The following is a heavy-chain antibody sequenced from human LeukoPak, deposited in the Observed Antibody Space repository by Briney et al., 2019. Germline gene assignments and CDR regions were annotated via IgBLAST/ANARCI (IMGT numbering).Heavy chain of an antibody. Sequence: GGSLRLSCAASGFTFSNYEMNWVRQAPGKALERVSYISGSGSTIYYADSVKGRFTISRDNAKGSLYLQMNSLRAEDTAVYYCARVRSGYSHENYFDYWGQGTLVTVSS. CDR2: ISGSGSTI. D-gene: IGHD5-18*01. CDR3: ARVRSGYSHENYFDY. CDR1: GFTFSNYE. V-gene: IGHV3-48*03. J-gene: IGHJ4*02.